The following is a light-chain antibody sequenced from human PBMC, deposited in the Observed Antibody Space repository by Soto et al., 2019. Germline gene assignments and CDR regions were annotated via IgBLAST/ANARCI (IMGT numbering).Light chain of an antibody. Sequence: EIVMTQSPATLSVSPGERATLSWRASQSVKINLAWYQQKPGQAPRLLIYGAFTRATGIPARFSGSGSGTEFTLTISNLQSEEFAVYYCQQYNNWPPITFGQGTRVEIK. V-gene: IGKV3-15*01. CDR1: QSVKIN. J-gene: IGKJ5*01. CDR3: QQYNNWPPIT. CDR2: GAF.